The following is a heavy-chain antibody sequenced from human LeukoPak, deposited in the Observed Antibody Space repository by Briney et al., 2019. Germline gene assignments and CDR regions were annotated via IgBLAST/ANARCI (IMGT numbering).Heavy chain of an antibody. D-gene: IGHD5-12*01. CDR1: GFTFSSYS. CDR3: AGGGYDYNTPTYFYYYYGMDV. V-gene: IGHV3-48*01. J-gene: IGHJ6*02. CDR2: ISSSSTI. Sequence: GSLRLSCAASGFTFSSYSMNWVRQAPGKGLEWVSYISSSSTIYYADSVKGRFTISRDNAKNSLYLQMNSLRAEDTAVYYCAGGGYDYNTPTYFYYYYGMDVWGQGTTVTVSS.